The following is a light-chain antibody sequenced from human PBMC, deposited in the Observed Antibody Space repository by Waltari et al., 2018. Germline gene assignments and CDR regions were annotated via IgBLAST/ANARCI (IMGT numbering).Light chain of an antibody. CDR3: PSYDSSLSGSNVV. CDR1: SSNIGAGYD. CDR2: GNS. V-gene: IGLV1-40*01. J-gene: IGLJ2*01. Sequence: QSVLTQPPSVSGAPGQRVTISCTGSSSNIGAGYDVHWYQQLPGTAPKLLIYGNSNRPSVVPDRFSGSKSGTSASLAITGLQAEDEADYYCPSYDSSLSGSNVVFGGGTKLTVL.